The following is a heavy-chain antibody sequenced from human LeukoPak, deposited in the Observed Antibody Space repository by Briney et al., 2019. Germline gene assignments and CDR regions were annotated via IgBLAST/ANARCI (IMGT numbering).Heavy chain of an antibody. CDR2: ISASADAT. CDR1: GFTFSSYA. V-gene: IGHV3-23*01. J-gene: IGHJ4*02. CDR3: ARDYIAAIGFDF. D-gene: IGHD6-13*01. Sequence: GGSLRLSCAASGFTFSSYAMSWVRQAPGKGLEWVSAISASADATYYADSVKGRFTISRDNSNDKLYLQMNSVTAEDTAVYCCARDYIAAIGFDFWGRGTLVTVFS.